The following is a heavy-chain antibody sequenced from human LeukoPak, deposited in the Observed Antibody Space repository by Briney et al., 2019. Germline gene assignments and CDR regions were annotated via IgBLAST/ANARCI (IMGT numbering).Heavy chain of an antibody. V-gene: IGHV4-31*03. CDR3: ARALFGAFDI. CDR1: GGSISSRGHY. Sequence: SETLSLTCTISGGSISSRGHYWSWIRQHPGRGLEWIGYISYSETTYYNPSLKSRVTISVDTSKNQFSLKLSSVTAADTAVYYCARALFGAFDIWGQGTMVTVSS. D-gene: IGHD3-16*01. J-gene: IGHJ3*02. CDR2: ISYSETT.